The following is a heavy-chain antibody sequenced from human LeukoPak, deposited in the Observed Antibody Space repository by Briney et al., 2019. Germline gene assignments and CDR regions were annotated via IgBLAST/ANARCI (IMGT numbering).Heavy chain of an antibody. D-gene: IGHD3-10*01. CDR2: ISGSGGGT. V-gene: IGHV3-23*01. CDR1: GFTFSSYA. CDR3: AKEAHITMVRGVMGY. Sequence: GGSLRLSCAASGFTFSSYAMSWVRQAPGKGLEWDSAISGSGGGTYYADSVKGRFTISRDNSKNTLYLQMNSLRAEDTAVYYCAKEAHITMVRGVMGYWGQGTLVTVSS. J-gene: IGHJ4*02.